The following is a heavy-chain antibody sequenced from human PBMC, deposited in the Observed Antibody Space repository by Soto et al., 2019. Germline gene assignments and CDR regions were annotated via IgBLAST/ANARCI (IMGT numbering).Heavy chain of an antibody. CDR3: ARIVPSVSYYDILTGFDY. CDR2: IYPGDSDT. V-gene: IGHV5-51*01. CDR1: GYSFTSYW. J-gene: IGHJ4*02. D-gene: IGHD3-9*01. Sequence: GESLKISCKGSGYSFTSYWIGWVRQMPGKGLEWMGIIYPGDSDTRYSPSFQGQVTISADKSISTAYLPWSSLKASDTAMYYCARIVPSVSYYDILTGFDYWGQGTLVTVSS.